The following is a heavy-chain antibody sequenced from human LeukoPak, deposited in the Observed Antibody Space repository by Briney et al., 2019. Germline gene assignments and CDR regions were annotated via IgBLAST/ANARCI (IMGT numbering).Heavy chain of an antibody. Sequence: SETLSLTCTVSGGSISSYYWSWVRQPPGRGLEWIGYIYYSGTTDYNPSLRSRVTISVDTSKNQFSLKLSSVTAADTAVYYCARVTRSSGWVYDAFDIWGQGTMVTVSS. CDR2: IYYSGTT. CDR1: GGSISSYY. V-gene: IGHV4-59*12. CDR3: ARVTRSSGWVYDAFDI. D-gene: IGHD6-19*01. J-gene: IGHJ3*02.